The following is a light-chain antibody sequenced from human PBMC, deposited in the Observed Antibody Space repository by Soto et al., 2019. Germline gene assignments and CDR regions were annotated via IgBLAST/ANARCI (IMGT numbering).Light chain of an antibody. CDR2: LGS. CDR1: QSLLHSNGYNY. V-gene: IGKV2-28*01. CDR3: MQALQTPIT. J-gene: IGKJ5*01. Sequence: DIVMTQSPLSLPVTPGEPASISCRSSQSLLHSNGYNYLDWYLQKPGQSPQLLIYLGSNRASGVPDRFSGSGSGTDVTLKISRVEAEDVGVYYCMQALQTPITFGQGTRL.